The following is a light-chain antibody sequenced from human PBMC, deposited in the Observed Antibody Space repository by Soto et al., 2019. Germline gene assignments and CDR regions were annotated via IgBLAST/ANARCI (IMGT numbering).Light chain of an antibody. J-gene: IGLJ1*01. V-gene: IGLV1-40*01. CDR3: QSYDSSLSGYV. CDR1: GSNIGAGYD. Sequence: QAVVTQPPSVSGAPGQRVTISCTGSGSNIGAGYDVHWYQHLPGTAPKLLIYSNRNRPSGVPDRFSGSKSDTSASLAITGLQAEDEADYYCQSYDSSLSGYVFGTGTKLTVL. CDR2: SNR.